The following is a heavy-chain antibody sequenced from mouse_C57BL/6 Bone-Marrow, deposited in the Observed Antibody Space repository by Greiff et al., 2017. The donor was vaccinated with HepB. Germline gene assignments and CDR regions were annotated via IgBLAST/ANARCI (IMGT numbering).Heavy chain of an antibody. CDR2: INPNNGGT. V-gene: IGHV1-26*01. Sequence: EVQLQQSGPELVKPGASVKISCKASGYTFTDYYMNWVKQSHGKSLEWIGDINPNNGGTSYNQKFKGKATLTVDKSSSTAYMELRSLTSEDSAVYYCAVDGYLSGFAYWGQGTLVTVSA. CDR3: AVDGYLSGFAY. J-gene: IGHJ3*01. D-gene: IGHD2-3*01. CDR1: GYTFTDYY.